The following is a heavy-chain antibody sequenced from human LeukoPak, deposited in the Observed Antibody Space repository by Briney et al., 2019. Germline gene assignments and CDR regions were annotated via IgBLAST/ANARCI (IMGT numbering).Heavy chain of an antibody. V-gene: IGHV4-59*08. Sequence: SETLSLTCTVSGGSISSYYWSWIRQPPGKGLEWIGYIYYSGSTNYNPSLKSRVTISVDTSKNQFSLKLSSVTAADTAVYYCARQRIAVACTNWFDPWGQGTLVTVSS. CDR2: IYYSGST. J-gene: IGHJ5*02. D-gene: IGHD6-19*01. CDR1: GGSISSYY. CDR3: ARQRIAVACTNWFDP.